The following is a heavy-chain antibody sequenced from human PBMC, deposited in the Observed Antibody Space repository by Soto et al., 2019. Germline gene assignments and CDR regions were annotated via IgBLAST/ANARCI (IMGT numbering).Heavy chain of an antibody. CDR2: ISAYNGNT. Sequence: GASVKVSCKASGYTFTSYGISWVRQAPGQGLEWMGWISAYNGNTNYAQKLQGRVTMTTDTSTSTAYMELRSLRSDDTAVYYCARGVMGIATNFAYYYYYYGMDVWGQGTTVTVSS. CDR3: ARGVMGIATNFAYYYYYYGMDV. D-gene: IGHD6-13*01. J-gene: IGHJ6*02. V-gene: IGHV1-18*01. CDR1: GYTFTSYG.